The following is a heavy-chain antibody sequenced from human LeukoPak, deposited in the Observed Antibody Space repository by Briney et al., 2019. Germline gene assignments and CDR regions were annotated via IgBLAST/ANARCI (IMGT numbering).Heavy chain of an antibody. Sequence: GGSLRLSCAASGFTVSSNYMSWVRQAPGKGLEWVSVIYSGGSTYYADSVKGRFTISRDNSKNTLYLQMNSLRAEDTAVYYCARDWGNYDFWSGPLYWGQGTLVTVSS. CDR1: GFTVSSNY. J-gene: IGHJ4*02. CDR2: IYSGGST. CDR3: ARDWGNYDFWSGPLY. D-gene: IGHD3-3*01. V-gene: IGHV3-66*01.